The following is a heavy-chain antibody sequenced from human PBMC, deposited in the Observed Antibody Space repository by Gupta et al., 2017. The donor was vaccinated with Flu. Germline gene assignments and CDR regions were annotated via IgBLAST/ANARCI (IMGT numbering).Heavy chain of an antibody. CDR2: ISSTGSTT. J-gene: IGHJ4*02. V-gene: IGHV3-11*01. CDR3: TRESSYSFDL. Sequence: QVQLVESGGGLVKPGASLRLSCVVSGFSLSDYYMTWIRQAPGKGLECVSYISSTGSTTFYSDSVKGRFTISRDNAKNSLYLQMDSLRAEDTAVYYCTRESSYSFDLWGQGALVTVSS. CDR1: GFSLSDYY. D-gene: IGHD1-26*01.